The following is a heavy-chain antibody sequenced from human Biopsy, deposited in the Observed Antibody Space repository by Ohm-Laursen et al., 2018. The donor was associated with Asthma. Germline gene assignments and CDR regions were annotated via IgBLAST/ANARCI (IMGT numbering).Heavy chain of an antibody. CDR3: ARGRSGDWLYYFDY. J-gene: IGHJ4*02. Sequence: SETLSLTCAVSGGSINGGGYSWTWIRQPPGKGLEWIGYIYHRDTTYYNPSLKSRVSISLDGSKNQFSLKLSSVTAADTAVYYCARGRSGDWLYYFDYWGQGALVTVSS. CDR1: GGSINGGGYS. D-gene: IGHD2-21*01. CDR2: IYHRDTT. V-gene: IGHV4-30-2*01.